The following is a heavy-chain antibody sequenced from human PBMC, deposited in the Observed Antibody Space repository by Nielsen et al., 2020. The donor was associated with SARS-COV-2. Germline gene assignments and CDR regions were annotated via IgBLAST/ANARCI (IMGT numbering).Heavy chain of an antibody. V-gene: IGHV1-18*04. Sequence: ASVKVSCKASGYTFTSYGISWVRQAPGQGLEWMGWISAYNGNTNCAQKLQGRVTMTTDTSTSTAYMELRSLRSEDTAAYYCARGRGYSSSRWFDPWGQGTLVTVSS. CDR3: ARGRGYSSSRWFDP. D-gene: IGHD5-18*01. J-gene: IGHJ5*02. CDR1: GYTFTSYG. CDR2: ISAYNGNT.